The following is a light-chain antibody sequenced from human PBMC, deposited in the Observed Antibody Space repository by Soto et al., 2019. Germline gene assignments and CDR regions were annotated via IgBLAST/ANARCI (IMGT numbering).Light chain of an antibody. J-gene: IGKJ4*01. CDR1: QSLSYN. V-gene: IGKV3-15*01. Sequence: EIVMTQSPATLSVSPGETATLSCRASQSLSYNLAWYQQKPGQGPRLLIYGAFTRATGIPARFIGSGSGAEFTLTISSLQSEEGADYYCQQYKNWPPLTFGGGTKVEIK. CDR3: QQYKNWPPLT. CDR2: GAF.